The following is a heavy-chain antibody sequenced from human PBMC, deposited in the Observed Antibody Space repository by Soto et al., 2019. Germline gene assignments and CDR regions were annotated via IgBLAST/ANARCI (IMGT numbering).Heavy chain of an antibody. CDR3: AREGRVATFDY. CDR1: GGSVSSGSYF. D-gene: IGHD5-12*01. CDR2: IYNSGNT. Sequence: SETLSLTCNVSGGSVSSGSYFWSWIRQPPGKGLEWIGYIYNSGNTKYNPSLKSRVTISADTSKNQFSLKLSSVTAADTAVYYWAREGRVATFDYWGQGSLVTVS. V-gene: IGHV4-61*01. J-gene: IGHJ4*02.